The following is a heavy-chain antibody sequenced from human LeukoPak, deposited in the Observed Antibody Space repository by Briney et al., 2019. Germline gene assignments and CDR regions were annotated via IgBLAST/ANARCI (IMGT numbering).Heavy chain of an antibody. J-gene: IGHJ4*02. CDR3: AKSIVSGSYRGLDY. D-gene: IGHD1-26*01. CDR1: GFTFSSYA. Sequence: GGSLRLSCAASGFTFSSYAMSWVRQAPGKGLEWVSAISGSGGSTYYADSVKGRFTISRDNSKNTLYLQMTSLRAEDTAIYSCAKSIVSGSYRGLDYWGQGTLVTVSS. V-gene: IGHV3-23*01. CDR2: ISGSGGST.